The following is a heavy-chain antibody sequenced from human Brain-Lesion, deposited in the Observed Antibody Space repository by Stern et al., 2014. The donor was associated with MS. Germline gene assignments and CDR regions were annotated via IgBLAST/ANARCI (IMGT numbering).Heavy chain of an antibody. Sequence: VHLVESGPGLVKPSETLSLTCTVSGASINSYYWSWIRQPPGKGLEWLGHIYYSGSTNYNPSLNSRVTISLDTSKNQFSLKLKSVTAADTAVYFCARDSSWLGADYFYYWGQGTRVTVSS. CDR1: GASINSYY. V-gene: IGHV4-59*01. CDR3: ARDSSWLGADYFYY. J-gene: IGHJ4*02. D-gene: IGHD3-9*01. CDR2: IYYSGST.